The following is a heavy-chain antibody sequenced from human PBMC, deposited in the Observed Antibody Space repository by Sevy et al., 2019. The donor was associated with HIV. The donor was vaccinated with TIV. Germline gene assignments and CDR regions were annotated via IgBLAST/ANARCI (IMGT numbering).Heavy chain of an antibody. Sequence: ASVKVSCKASGGTFSSYAISWVRQAPGQGLEWMGGIIPIFGTANYAQKFQGRVTITADESTSTAYMELSSLRSEDTAVYYCASLARDGYNLGLFDYWGQGTLVTVSS. D-gene: IGHD5-12*01. CDR1: GGTFSSYA. CDR2: IIPIFGTA. CDR3: ASLARDGYNLGLFDY. J-gene: IGHJ4*02. V-gene: IGHV1-69*13.